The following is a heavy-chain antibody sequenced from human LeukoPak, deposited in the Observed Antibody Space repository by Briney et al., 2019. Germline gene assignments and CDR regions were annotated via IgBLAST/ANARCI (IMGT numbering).Heavy chain of an antibody. CDR1: GVTFDDYG. CDR3: ARDKEVGATTAFDI. CDR2: INWNGGST. D-gene: IGHD1-26*01. Sequence: GGSLRLSCAASGVTFDDYGMSWVRQAPGKGLEWVSGINWNGGSTGYADSVKGRFTISRDNAKNSLYLQMNSLRAEDTALYYCARDKEVGATTAFDIWGQGTMVTVSS. J-gene: IGHJ3*02. V-gene: IGHV3-20*04.